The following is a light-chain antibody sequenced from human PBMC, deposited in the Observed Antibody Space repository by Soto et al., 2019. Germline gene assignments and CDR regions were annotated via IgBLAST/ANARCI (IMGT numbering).Light chain of an antibody. J-gene: IGLJ1*01. CDR1: SSDVGGYNY. V-gene: IGLV2-8*01. CDR3: VSFAGGTYV. Sequence: QSALTQPPSASGSPGQSVTISCTGTSSDVGGYNYVSWYQQHPGKAPKLMVYDVNRRPPGVPDRFFGSKSGNTASLTVSGLQAEDEADYYCVSFAGGTYVFGTGTKLTVL. CDR2: DVN.